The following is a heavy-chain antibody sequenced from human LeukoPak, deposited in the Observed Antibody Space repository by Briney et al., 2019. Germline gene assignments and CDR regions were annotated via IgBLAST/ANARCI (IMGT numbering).Heavy chain of an antibody. V-gene: IGHV1-2*02. J-gene: IGHJ5*02. CDR3: ARVRRRGATNWFDP. D-gene: IGHD1-26*01. CDR2: INPNSGGT. Sequence: ASVKVSCKASGYTFTGYYMHWVRQASGQGLEWMGWINPNSGGTNYAQKFQGRVTMTRDTSISTAYMELSRLRSDDTAVYYCARVRRRGATNWFDPWGQGTLVTVSS. CDR1: GYTFTGYY.